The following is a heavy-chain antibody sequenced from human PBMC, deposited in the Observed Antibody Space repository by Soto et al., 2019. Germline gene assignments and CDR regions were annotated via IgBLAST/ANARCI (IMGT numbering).Heavy chain of an antibody. CDR2: VYYTGST. Sequence: SETLSLTCTVSGGSINSFFWSWIRQPPGKGLEWIGYVYYTGSTSYNPSLKRRVTFSADSSRGQFSLRLNSVTAADTAVYYCARTVLGPDLLADSFVDYYYYMDVWGQGTTVTVSS. CDR3: ARTVLGPDLLADSFVDYYYYMDV. D-gene: IGHD3-9*01. CDR1: GGSINSFF. V-gene: IGHV4-59*08. J-gene: IGHJ6*03.